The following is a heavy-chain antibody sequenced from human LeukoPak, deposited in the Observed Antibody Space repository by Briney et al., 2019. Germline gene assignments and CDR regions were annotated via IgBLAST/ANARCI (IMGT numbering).Heavy chain of an antibody. V-gene: IGHV4-30-4*01. CDR1: GGSISSGDYC. Sequence: PSETLSLTCTVSGGSISSGDYCWSWIRQPPGKGLEWIGYIYYSGSTYYNPSLKSRVTISVDTSKNQFSLKLSSVTAADTAVYYCARFFEWLLLDYWGQGTLVTVYS. D-gene: IGHD3-3*01. CDR3: ARFFEWLLLDY. J-gene: IGHJ4*02. CDR2: IYYSGST.